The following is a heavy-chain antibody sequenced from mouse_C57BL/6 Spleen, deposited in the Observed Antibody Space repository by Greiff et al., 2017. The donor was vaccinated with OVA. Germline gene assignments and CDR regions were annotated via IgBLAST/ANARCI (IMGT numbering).Heavy chain of an antibody. CDR3: ARNYYGSSWYFDV. V-gene: IGHV1-69*01. CDR1: GYTFTSYW. CDR2: IDPSDSYT. D-gene: IGHD1-1*01. Sequence: QVQLQQPGAELVMPGASVKLSCKASGYTFTSYWMPWVQQRPGQGLEWIGEIDPSDSYTNYTHKFKGKSTLTVDKSSSTAYMQRSSLTSEDSAVYDCARNYYGSSWYFDVWGTGTTVTVSS. J-gene: IGHJ1*03.